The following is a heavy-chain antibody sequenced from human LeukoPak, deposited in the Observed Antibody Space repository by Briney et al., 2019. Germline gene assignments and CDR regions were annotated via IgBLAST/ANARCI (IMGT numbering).Heavy chain of an antibody. J-gene: IGHJ4*02. D-gene: IGHD5-12*01. CDR2: INHSGST. V-gene: IGHV4-34*01. CDR3: ARRGYSGYDFRGSFDY. Sequence: SETLSLTCAVYGGSFSGYYWSWIRQPPGKGLEWIGEINHSGSTNYNPSLKSRVTISVDTSKNQFSLKLSSVTAADTAVYYCARRGYSGYDFRGSFDYWGQGTLVTVSS. CDR1: GGSFSGYY.